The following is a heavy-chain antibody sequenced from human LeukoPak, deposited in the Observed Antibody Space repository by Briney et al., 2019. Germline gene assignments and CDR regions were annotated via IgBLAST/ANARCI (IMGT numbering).Heavy chain of an antibody. Sequence: SETLSLTCTVSGGSISSYYWSWIRQPPGKGLEWIGYIYYSGSTNYNPSLKSRVTISVDTSKNQFSLKLSSVTAADTAVYYCARHDYDSSGYRRDYYFDYWGQGTLVTVSS. CDR1: GGSISSYY. CDR3: ARHDYDSSGYRRDYYFDY. J-gene: IGHJ4*02. CDR2: IYYSGST. V-gene: IGHV4-59*08. D-gene: IGHD3-22*01.